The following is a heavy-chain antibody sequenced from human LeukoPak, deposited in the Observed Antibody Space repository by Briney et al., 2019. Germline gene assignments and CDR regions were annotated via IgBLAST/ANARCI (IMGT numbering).Heavy chain of an antibody. CDR3: ARQRPRGYYDSSGNYFDY. D-gene: IGHD3-22*01. Sequence: SETLSLTCTVSGGSIGTYCWNWIRQPPGKGLEWIGNIYYSGTSNYNPSLMSRVTMSVDTSKNQFSLKLSPVTAADTAVYYCARQRPRGYYDSSGNYFDYWGQGTLVTVSS. V-gene: IGHV4-59*08. J-gene: IGHJ4*02. CDR1: GGSIGTYC. CDR2: IYYSGTS.